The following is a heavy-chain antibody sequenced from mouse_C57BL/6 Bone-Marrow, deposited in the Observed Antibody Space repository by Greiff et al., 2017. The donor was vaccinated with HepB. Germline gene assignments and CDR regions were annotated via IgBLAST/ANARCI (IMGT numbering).Heavy chain of an antibody. CDR1: GFNIKDDY. CDR2: IDPENGDT. CDR3: TCINYDYPFAY. D-gene: IGHD2-4*01. Sequence: VQLQQSGAELVRPGASVKLSCTASGFNIKDDYMHWVKQRPEQGLEWIGWIDPENGDTEYASKFQGKATITADTSSNTAYLQLSSLTSEDTAVYYYTCINYDYPFAYWGQGTLVTVSA. V-gene: IGHV14-4*01. J-gene: IGHJ3*01.